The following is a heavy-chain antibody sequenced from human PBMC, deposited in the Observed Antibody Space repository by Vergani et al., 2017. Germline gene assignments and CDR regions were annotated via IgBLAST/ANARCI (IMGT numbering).Heavy chain of an antibody. J-gene: IGHJ6*02. D-gene: IGHD4-17*01. CDR1: GYTFTDHY. V-gene: IGHV1-69-2*01. CDR3: ATPQTVTTGGMEV. CDR2: VDPEDGET. Sequence: EVQLVQSGAEVKKPGATMKISCKVSGYTFTDHYMHWVKQAPGKGLEWMGLVDPEDGETIYAEKFKGRVTIAADTSTDTAHLVLSSLGSEDTAVYYCATPQTVTTGGMEVWGQGTTFIVSS.